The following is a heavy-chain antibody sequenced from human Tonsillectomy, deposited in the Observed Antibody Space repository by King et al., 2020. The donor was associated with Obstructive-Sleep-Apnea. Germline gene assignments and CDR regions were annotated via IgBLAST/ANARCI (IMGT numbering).Heavy chain of an antibody. D-gene: IGHD6-6*01. J-gene: IGHJ4*02. CDR2: IYSGGST. CDR1: GFTVSSNY. V-gene: IGHV3-66*01. Sequence: VQLVESGGGLVQPGGSLRLSCAASGFTVSSNYVSWVRQAPGKGLEWVSVIYSGGSTYYADSVKGRFTISRDNSKTTLYLQMDSLRAEDTAVYYCARDVQIAARGNWGQGTLVTVSS. CDR3: ARDVQIAARGN.